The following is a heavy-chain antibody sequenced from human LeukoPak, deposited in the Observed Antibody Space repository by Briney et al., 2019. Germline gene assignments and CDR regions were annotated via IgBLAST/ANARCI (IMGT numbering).Heavy chain of an antibody. Sequence: SVKVSCKASGGTFSSYAISWVRQAPGQGLEWMGGIIPIFGTANYAQKFQGRVTITADESTSTAYMELSRLRSEDTAVYYCARVPTVTTDYYYYMDVWGKGTTVTVSS. V-gene: IGHV1-69*01. CDR3: ARVPTVTTDYYYYMDV. D-gene: IGHD4-11*01. J-gene: IGHJ6*03. CDR1: GGTFSSYA. CDR2: IIPIFGTA.